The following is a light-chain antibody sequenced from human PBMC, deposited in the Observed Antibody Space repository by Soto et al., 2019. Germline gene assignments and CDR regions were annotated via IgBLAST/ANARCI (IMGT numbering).Light chain of an antibody. Sequence: EIVLTQSPATLSLSPGERATLSCRASQSVSTRYLAWYQQKPGQAPRLLIHGVSSRATGIPDRFSGSGSGTDFILTISRLEPEDFAVYYCQQFGTSPLVTFGPGTKVDIK. CDR2: GVS. CDR1: QSVSTRY. V-gene: IGKV3-20*01. J-gene: IGKJ3*01. CDR3: QQFGTSPLVT.